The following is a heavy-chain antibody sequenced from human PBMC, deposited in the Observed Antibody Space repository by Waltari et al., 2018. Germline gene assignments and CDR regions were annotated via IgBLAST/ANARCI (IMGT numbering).Heavy chain of an antibody. CDR2: IYYTGST. V-gene: IGHV4-59*01. CDR3: ARGGGGDWEWFDP. D-gene: IGHD2-21*02. J-gene: IGHJ5*02. Sequence: QVQLQESGPSLLKPSETLSLICTVSGRSISGFYWSWVRQPPGKGLDWIGYIYYTGSTNFHPSLKSRVTVSVDTSKNQFSLKLSSVTAADTAFYYCARGGGGDWEWFDPWGQGTLVTVSS. CDR1: GRSISGFY.